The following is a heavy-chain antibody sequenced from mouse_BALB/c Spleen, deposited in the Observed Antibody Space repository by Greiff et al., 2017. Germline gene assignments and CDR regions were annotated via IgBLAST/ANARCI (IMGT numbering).Heavy chain of an antibody. CDR1: GYTFSSYW. J-gene: IGHJ1*01. CDR2: ILPGSGST. CDR3: ARRRKYYYGSRERYFDV. Sequence: VQLQQSGAELMKPGASVKISCKATGYTFSSYWIEWVKQRPGHGLEWIGEILPGSGSTNYNEKFKGKATFTADTSSNTAYMQLSSLTSEDSAVYYCARRRKYYYGSRERYFDVWGAGTTVTVSS. V-gene: IGHV1-9*01. D-gene: IGHD1-1*01.